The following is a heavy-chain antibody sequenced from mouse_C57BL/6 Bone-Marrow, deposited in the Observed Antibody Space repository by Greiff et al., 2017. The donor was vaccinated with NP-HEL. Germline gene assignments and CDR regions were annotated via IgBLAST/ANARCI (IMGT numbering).Heavy chain of an antibody. D-gene: IGHD2-4*01. CDR1: GYTFTDYY. Sequence: EVQLQQSGPELVKPGASVKISCKASGYTFTDYYMNWVKQSHGKSLEWIGDINPNNGGTSYNQKFKGKATLTVDKSSSTAYMELRSLTSEDSAVYYCARDDYDEFCAYWGQGTLVTVSA. CDR2: INPNNGGT. V-gene: IGHV1-26*01. J-gene: IGHJ3*01. CDR3: ARDDYDEFCAY.